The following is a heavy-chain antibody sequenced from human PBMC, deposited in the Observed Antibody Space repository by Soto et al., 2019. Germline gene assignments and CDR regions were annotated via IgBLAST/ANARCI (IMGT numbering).Heavy chain of an antibody. V-gene: IGHV4-39*01. D-gene: IGHD6-19*01. CDR1: GGSISSGGYY. Sequence: SETLSLTCTVSGGSISSGGYYWGWIRQPPGKGLEWIGSIYYSGSTYYNPSLKSRVTISVDTSKNQFSLKLSSVTAADTAVYYCARHEPATVARYDSWGQGTLVTVSS. CDR2: IYYSGST. J-gene: IGHJ5*01. CDR3: ARHEPATVARYDS.